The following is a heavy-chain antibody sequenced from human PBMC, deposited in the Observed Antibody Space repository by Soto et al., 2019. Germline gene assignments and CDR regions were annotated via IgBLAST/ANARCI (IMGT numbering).Heavy chain of an antibody. D-gene: IGHD4-17*01. Sequence: QVQLVESGGGVVQPGRSLRLSCAASGFTFSSYAMHWGRQAPGKGLEWVAVISYDGSNKYYADSVKGRFTISRDNSKNTLYLQMNSLRAEDTAVYYCARDQDDDYGDYVSAFDIWGQGTMVTVSS. V-gene: IGHV3-30-3*01. CDR1: GFTFSSYA. CDR3: ARDQDDDYGDYVSAFDI. CDR2: ISYDGSNK. J-gene: IGHJ3*02.